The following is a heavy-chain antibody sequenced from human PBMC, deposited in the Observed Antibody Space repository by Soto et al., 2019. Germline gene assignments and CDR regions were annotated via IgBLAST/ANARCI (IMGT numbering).Heavy chain of an antibody. Sequence: EAQLVESGGGLVQPGGSLTLSCTASEITLNIYWMHWIRQAPGKGLVWVSRINPESTTLTYADSVTGRFTISRDSAKNTLYLQMNGLSAEDTAIYYCTKDIFGAWDSWGQGTLVIVSS. CDR3: TKDIFGAWDS. V-gene: IGHV3-74*01. CDR1: EITLNIYW. J-gene: IGHJ4*02. CDR2: INPESTTL. D-gene: IGHD3-10*02.